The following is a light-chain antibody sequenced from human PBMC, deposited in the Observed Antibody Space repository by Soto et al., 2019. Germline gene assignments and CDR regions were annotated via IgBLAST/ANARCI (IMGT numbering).Light chain of an antibody. J-gene: IGLJ2*01. CDR2: SNN. CDR3: ASWDDSLNGVV. CDR1: SSNIGVNT. Sequence: QAVVTQPPLASGTPGQGVTISCSGSSSNIGVNTVNWYQQLPGTAPKLLIYSNNLRPSGVPDRFSGSKSGTSASLAISGLQSEDEADYHCASWDDSLNGVVFGGGTKVTVL. V-gene: IGLV1-44*01.